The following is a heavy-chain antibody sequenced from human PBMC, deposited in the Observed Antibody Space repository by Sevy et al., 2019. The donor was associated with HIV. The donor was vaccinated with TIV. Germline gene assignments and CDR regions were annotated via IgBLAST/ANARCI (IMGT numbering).Heavy chain of an antibody. CDR3: ARDNSGYFFFDY. Sequence: GSLRLSCAASGFTFGSYTLHWVRQAPGKGLEWVALISQTYDGSKKYYIDSVQGRFAISRDNSKNTLYLQMDSLRPEDTAVYYCARDNSGYFFFDYWGQGTLVTVSS. V-gene: IGHV3-30*09. D-gene: IGHD3-22*01. J-gene: IGHJ4*02. CDR2: ISQTYDGSKK. CDR1: GFTFGSYT.